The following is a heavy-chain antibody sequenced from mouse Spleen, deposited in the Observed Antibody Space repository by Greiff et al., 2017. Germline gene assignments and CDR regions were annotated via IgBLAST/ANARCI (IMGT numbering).Heavy chain of an antibody. CDR2: ISSGSSTI. D-gene: IGHD2-3*01. Sequence: EVMLVESGGGLVKPGGSLKLSCAASGFTFSDYGMHWVRQAPEKGLEWVAYISSGSSTIYYADTVKGRFTISRDNAKNTLFLQMTSLRSEDTAMYYCARPIYDGYYGYAMDYWGQGTSVTVSS. CDR3: ARPIYDGYYGYAMDY. V-gene: IGHV5-17*01. J-gene: IGHJ4*01. CDR1: GFTFSDYG.